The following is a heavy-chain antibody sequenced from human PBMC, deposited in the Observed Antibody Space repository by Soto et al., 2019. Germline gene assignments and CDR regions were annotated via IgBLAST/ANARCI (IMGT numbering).Heavy chain of an antibody. D-gene: IGHD5-12*01. Sequence: GSLRLCCSASGFTFSNYDMVWVRQAPGKGLEYISAITSHGHITYYADSVKGRFTISRDNSKNTLSLQMSSLRAGDTAVYYCARVLRGYSGFEDYFDYWGQGALVTVSS. CDR3: ARVLRGYSGFEDYFDY. V-gene: IGHV3-64D*06. J-gene: IGHJ4*02. CDR2: ITSHGHIT. CDR1: GFTFSNYD.